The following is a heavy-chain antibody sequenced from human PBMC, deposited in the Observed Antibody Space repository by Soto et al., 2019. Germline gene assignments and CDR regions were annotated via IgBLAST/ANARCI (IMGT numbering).Heavy chain of an antibody. V-gene: IGHV3-9*01. J-gene: IGHJ5*02. CDR3: AKGGSAALIAPSGRDNWFDP. CDR2: ITWNGGTI. Sequence: GGSLRLSCGASGFAFDDYVMHWVRQPPGRGLEWVSGITWNGGTIRYVDSVKGRFTISRDNAENSLYLQMNSLRPEDTAVYYCAKGGSAALIAPSGRDNWFDPWGQGTQVTVSS. CDR1: GFAFDDYV. D-gene: IGHD6-13*01.